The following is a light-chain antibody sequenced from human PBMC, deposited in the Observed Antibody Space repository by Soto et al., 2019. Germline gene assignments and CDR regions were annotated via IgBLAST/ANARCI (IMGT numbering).Light chain of an antibody. CDR2: EVS. CDR1: SSDFGFYSY. V-gene: IGLV2-14*01. CDR3: SSYTTSSTPVL. J-gene: IGLJ2*01. Sequence: QSVLTQPASVSGSPGQSITISCTGTSSDFGFYSYVSWYQHHPGKAPKLMIYEVSNRPSGVSYRFSGSKSGNTASLTISGLQAEDEAVYYCSSYTTSSTPVLFGGGTKLTVL.